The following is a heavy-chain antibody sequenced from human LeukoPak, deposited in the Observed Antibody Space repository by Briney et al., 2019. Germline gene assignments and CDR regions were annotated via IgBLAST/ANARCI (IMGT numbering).Heavy chain of an antibody. D-gene: IGHD1-7*01. CDR2: INPNSGGT. CDR1: GYTFINYG. V-gene: IGHV1-2*02. J-gene: IGHJ4*02. CDR3: VSGRTTGDY. Sequence: ASVKVSCKASGYTFINYGITWVRQAPGQGLEWMGWINPNSGGTNYAQKFQGRVTMTRDTSISTAYMELSRLRSDDTAVYYCVSGRTTGDYWGQGTLVTVSS.